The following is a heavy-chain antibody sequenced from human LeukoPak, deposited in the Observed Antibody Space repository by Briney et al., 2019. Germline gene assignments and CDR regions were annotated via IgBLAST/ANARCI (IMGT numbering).Heavy chain of an antibody. CDR2: LTSSGSSI. J-gene: IGHJ6*02. Sequence: GGSLRLSCAASGFTFSDYYMSWIRQAAAKGLGWVSYLTSSGSSIYCADSVKGRFTISRDNAKNSLHLQMNSLRAEDTAVYYCARAGYYDFWSGYYGMDVWGQGTTVTVSS. D-gene: IGHD3-3*01. V-gene: IGHV3-11*01. CDR1: GFTFSDYY. CDR3: ARAGYYDFWSGYYGMDV.